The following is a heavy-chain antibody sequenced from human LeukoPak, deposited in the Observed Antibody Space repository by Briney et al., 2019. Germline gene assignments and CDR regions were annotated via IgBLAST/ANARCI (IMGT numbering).Heavy chain of an antibody. CDR2: ISSNGGST. V-gene: IGHV3-64*01. CDR1: GFTFSSYA. J-gene: IGHJ3*02. D-gene: IGHD5-12*01. Sequence: GGSLRLSCAASGFTFSSYAMHWVRQAPGKGLEYVSAISSNGGSTYYANSVKGRFTISRDNSKNTLYLQMNSLRAEDTALYHCAREVDSGYDSRAFDIWGQGTMVTVSS. CDR3: AREVDSGYDSRAFDI.